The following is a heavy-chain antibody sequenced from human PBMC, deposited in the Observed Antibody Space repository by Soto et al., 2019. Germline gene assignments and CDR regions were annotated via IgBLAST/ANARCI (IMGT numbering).Heavy chain of an antibody. CDR3: ALRGVTTPY. Sequence: EVQLVESGGGLVQPGGSLRLSCAGSGFTFSTYWMSWVRQAPGKGLEWVANIKQDGSEKDYVDSVKGRFTISRDNAKNSLCLEMNSLRADDTAVYYCALRGVTTPYWGQGTLVTVSS. J-gene: IGHJ4*02. V-gene: IGHV3-7*01. D-gene: IGHD4-17*01. CDR2: IKQDGSEK. CDR1: GFTFSTYW.